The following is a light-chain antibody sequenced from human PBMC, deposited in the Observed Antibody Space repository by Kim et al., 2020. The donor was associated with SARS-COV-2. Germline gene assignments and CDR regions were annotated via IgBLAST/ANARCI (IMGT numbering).Light chain of an antibody. J-gene: IGLJ3*02. V-gene: IGLV1-40*01. CDR1: SCNIGAGYA. Sequence: RVTIFCTGSSCNIGAGYAVHWYQQFPGTAPNLLIYDNTNRPSGVPDRFSGSKSGTSASLAITGLQAEDEADYYCQSYDSSLSGSVFGGGTKVPS. CDR3: QSYDSSLSGSV. CDR2: DNT.